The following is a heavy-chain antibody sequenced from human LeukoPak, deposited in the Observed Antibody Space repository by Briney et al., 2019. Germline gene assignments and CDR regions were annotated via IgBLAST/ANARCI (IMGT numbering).Heavy chain of an antibody. V-gene: IGHV1-69*01. J-gene: IGHJ6*03. CDR2: IIPIFGTA. D-gene: IGHD6-6*01. CDR3: ARDLYSGSPAPTEYYYYMDV. Sequence: SVKVSCKASGGTFSSYAISWVRQAPGQGLEWMGGIIPIFGTANYAQKFQGRVTITADESTSTAYMELSSLRSEDTAVYYCARDLYSGSPAPTEYYYYMDVWGKGTTVTVSS. CDR1: GGTFSSYA.